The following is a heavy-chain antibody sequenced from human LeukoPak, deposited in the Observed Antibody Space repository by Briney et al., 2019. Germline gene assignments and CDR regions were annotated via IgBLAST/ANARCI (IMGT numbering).Heavy chain of an antibody. CDR2: ISSSSSYI. D-gene: IGHD4-17*01. J-gene: IGHJ5*02. CDR1: GFTFTSYS. V-gene: IGHV3-21*01. CDR3: ARVTRSPFGWFDP. Sequence: GGSLRLSCAASGFTFTSYSMNWVRQAPGKGLEWVSSISSSSSYIYYADSVKGRFTISRDNAKNSLYLQMSSLRAEDTAVYYCARVTRSPFGWFDPWGQGTLVTVSS.